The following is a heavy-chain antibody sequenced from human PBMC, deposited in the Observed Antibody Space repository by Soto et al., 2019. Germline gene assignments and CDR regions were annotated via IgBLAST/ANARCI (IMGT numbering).Heavy chain of an antibody. D-gene: IGHD2-2*01. Sequence: QVQLVQSGAEVKKPGSSVKVSCKASGGTFSSYAISWVRQAPGQGLEWMGGIIPIFGTANYAQKFQGRVKITADESTSKAYTELSRLRSEDTAVYYCTTASKCSSTSSHYYYYDMDVWAQGTTVTVSS. V-gene: IGHV1-69*01. J-gene: IGHJ6*02. CDR3: TTASKCSSTSSHYYYYDMDV. CDR2: IIPIFGTA. CDR1: GGTFSSYA.